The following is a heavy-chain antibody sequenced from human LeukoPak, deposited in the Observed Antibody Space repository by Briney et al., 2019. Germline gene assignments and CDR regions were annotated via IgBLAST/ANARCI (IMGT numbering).Heavy chain of an antibody. CDR1: GGSISSGTYY. CDR3: ASALFVPNSYYFGMDV. CDR2: IYYSGNT. J-gene: IGHJ6*04. D-gene: IGHD2-8*01. V-gene: IGHV4-30-4*01. Sequence: ASQTLSLTCTVSGGSISSGTYYWSWMRQPPGKGLEWIAYIYYSGNTYSNSSLKSRLTVVVYTTKNQFSLNLNPVTAADTAVYYCASALFVPNSYYFGMDVWGKGTTVTVSS.